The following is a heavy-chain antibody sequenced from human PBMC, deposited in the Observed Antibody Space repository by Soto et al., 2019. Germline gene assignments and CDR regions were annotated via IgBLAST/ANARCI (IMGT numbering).Heavy chain of an antibody. V-gene: IGHV1-8*01. Sequence: GASVKVSCKDSGYTYTSYDINWVRQDTGQGLEWMGWMNPNSGNTGYAQKFQGRVTMTRNTSISTAYMELSSLRSEDTAVYYCARNYDFWSGYYMFLWGQGTTVS. D-gene: IGHD3-3*01. CDR2: MNPNSGNT. CDR3: ARNYDFWSGYYMFL. J-gene: IGHJ6*02. CDR1: GYTYTSYD.